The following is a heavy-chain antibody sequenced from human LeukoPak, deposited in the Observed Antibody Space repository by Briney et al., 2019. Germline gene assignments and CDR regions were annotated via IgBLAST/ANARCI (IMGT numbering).Heavy chain of an antibody. CDR1: GFTFSSYS. CDR2: LRATEGST. D-gene: IGHD2-15*01. Sequence: GGSLRLSCTASGFTFSSYSMTWVRQAPGKGLEWASSLRATEGSTFYADSVKGRFTISRDNSKNTLYLRMNSLRAEDTAVYYCARGGYTTWFDPWGQGTLVTVSS. J-gene: IGHJ5*02. V-gene: IGHV3-23*01. CDR3: ARGGYTTWFDP.